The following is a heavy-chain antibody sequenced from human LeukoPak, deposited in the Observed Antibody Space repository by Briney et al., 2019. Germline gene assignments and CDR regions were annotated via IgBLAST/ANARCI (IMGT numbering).Heavy chain of an antibody. Sequence: SETLSLTCAVYGGSFSGYYWSWIRQPPGKGLEWIGEINHSGSTNYNPSLKSRVTISVDTSKNQSSLKLSSVTAADTAVYYCASSGYSGYDPGIFDYWGQGTLVTVSS. J-gene: IGHJ4*02. D-gene: IGHD5-12*01. CDR2: INHSGST. CDR1: GGSFSGYY. V-gene: IGHV4-34*01. CDR3: ASSGYSGYDPGIFDY.